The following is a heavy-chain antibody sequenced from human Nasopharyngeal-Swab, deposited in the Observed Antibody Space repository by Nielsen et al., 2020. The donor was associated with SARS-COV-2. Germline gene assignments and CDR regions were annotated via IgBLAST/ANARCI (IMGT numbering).Heavy chain of an antibody. Sequence: LVKVSCKASGGTFSSYAISWVRQAPGQGLEWMGGIIPIFGTANYAQKFQGRVTITADESTSTAYMELSSLRSEDTAVYYCARDPGVGSDCTNGVCYTIFDYWGQGTLVTVSS. CDR1: GGTFSSYA. D-gene: IGHD2-8*01. CDR3: ARDPGVGSDCTNGVCYTIFDY. CDR2: IIPIFGTA. J-gene: IGHJ4*02. V-gene: IGHV1-69*13.